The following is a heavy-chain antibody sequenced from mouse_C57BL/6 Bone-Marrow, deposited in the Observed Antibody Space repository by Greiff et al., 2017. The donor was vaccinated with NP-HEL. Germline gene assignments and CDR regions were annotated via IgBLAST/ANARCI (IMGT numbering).Heavy chain of an antibody. D-gene: IGHD2-2*01. CDR3: ARQGYENAY. J-gene: IGHJ3*01. CDR1: GFTFSDYY. V-gene: IGHV5-12*01. Sequence: EVMLVESGGGLVQPGGSLKLSCAASGFTFSDYYMYWVRQTPEKRLEWVAYISNGGGSTYYPDTVKGRFTISRDNAKNTLYLQMSRLKSEDTAMYYCARQGYENAYWGQGTLVTVSA. CDR2: ISNGGGST.